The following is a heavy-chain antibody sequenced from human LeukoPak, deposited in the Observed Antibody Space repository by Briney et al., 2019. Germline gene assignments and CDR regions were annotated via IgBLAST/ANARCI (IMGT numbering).Heavy chain of an antibody. V-gene: IGHV1-69*13. CDR2: IIPIFGTA. Sequence: SVKVSCTASGGTFSSYAISWVRQAPGQGLEWMGGIIPIFGTANYAQNFQGRVTITADESTSTAYMELSSLRSEDTAVYYCARDLGSGSGYYFGYYWGQGTLVTVSS. J-gene: IGHJ4*02. CDR1: GGTFSSYA. D-gene: IGHD3-22*01. CDR3: ARDLGSGSGYYFGYY.